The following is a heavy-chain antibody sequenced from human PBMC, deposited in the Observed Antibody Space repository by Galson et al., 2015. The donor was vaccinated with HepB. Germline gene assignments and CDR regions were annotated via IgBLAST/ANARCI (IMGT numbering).Heavy chain of an antibody. Sequence: SVKVSCKASGYTFTSYDINWVRQATGQGLEWMGWMNPNSGNTGYAQKFQGRVTMTRNTSISTAYMELSSLRSEDTAVYYCARVASKLVWGYYYYYYYMDVWGKGTTVTVSS. CDR1: GYTFTSYD. CDR2: MNPNSGNT. D-gene: IGHD3-16*01. V-gene: IGHV1-8*01. CDR3: ARVASKLVWGYYYYYYYMDV. J-gene: IGHJ6*03.